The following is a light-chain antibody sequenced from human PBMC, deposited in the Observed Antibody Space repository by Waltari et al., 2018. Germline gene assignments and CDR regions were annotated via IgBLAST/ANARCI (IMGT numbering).Light chain of an antibody. CDR2: ENS. J-gene: IGLJ1*01. V-gene: IGLV1-44*01. Sequence: QSVLTQPPSASGTPGHNVDISCSGDDSNIGRFGVSWYQQLPGTAPRLLIYENSLRPSRVLDRFSGSRSGTSASLAITGLRSEDEGAYFCASWDDDIRGDVFGTGTAVTVL. CDR1: DSNIGRFG. CDR3: ASWDDDIRGDV.